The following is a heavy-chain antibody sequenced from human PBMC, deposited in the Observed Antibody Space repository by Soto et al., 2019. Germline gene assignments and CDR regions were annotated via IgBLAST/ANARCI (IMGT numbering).Heavy chain of an antibody. CDR2: IIPIFGTA. D-gene: IGHD4-17*01. CDR1: GGTFSSYA. V-gene: IGHV1-69*01. CDR3: AMVLGYDYGDYGGKSGWFDP. Sequence: QVQLVQSGAEVKKPGSSVKVSCKASGGTFSSYAISWVRQAPGQGLEWMGGIIPIFGTANYAQKFQGRVTITADESTSTAYMELSSLRSEDTAVYYCAMVLGYDYGDYGGKSGWFDPWGQGTLVTVSS. J-gene: IGHJ5*02.